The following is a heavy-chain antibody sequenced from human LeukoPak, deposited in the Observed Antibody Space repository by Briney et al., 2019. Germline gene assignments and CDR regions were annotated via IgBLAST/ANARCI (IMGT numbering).Heavy chain of an antibody. CDR1: GFTFSSYS. J-gene: IGHJ3*02. D-gene: IGHD3-22*01. V-gene: IGHV3-21*01. Sequence: PGGSLRLSCAASGFTFSSYSMNWVRQAPGQGLEWVSSISSSSSYIYYADSLTGRFTTSRDNTNNSMYLQRNSPRSEETAVYCCARGRITMTSDAFDIWGQGTMVTVSS. CDR2: ISSSSSYI. CDR3: ARGRITMTSDAFDI.